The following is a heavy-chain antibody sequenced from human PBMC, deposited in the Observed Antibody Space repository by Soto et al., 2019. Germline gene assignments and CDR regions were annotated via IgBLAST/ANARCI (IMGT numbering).Heavy chain of an antibody. Sequence: PGGSLRLPCGASGFTFDDYALHWVRQPPGEGLVWVSRINPDRRTINYADSVKGRFTISRDNAKNTLYLQMNILRVEDTAVYYCAKDAVAGDGVWLAHAWGRGTAVTVSS. CDR2: INPDRRTI. J-gene: IGHJ5*02. CDR1: GFTFDDYA. D-gene: IGHD4-17*01. V-gene: IGHV3-74*01. CDR3: AKDAVAGDGVWLAHA.